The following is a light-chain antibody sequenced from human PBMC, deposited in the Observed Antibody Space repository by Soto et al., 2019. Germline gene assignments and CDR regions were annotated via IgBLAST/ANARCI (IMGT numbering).Light chain of an antibody. J-gene: IGKJ3*01. CDR3: QTDGRTVFT. CDR2: GAS. CDR1: QTISNTY. Sequence: EIVLTQSPGTLSLSPGEGATLSCRASQTISNTYLAWYQQKPGQAPRLLIYGASSRATGIPDMFSGSGCGTDFTLTISGLEPEDSAVYYCQTDGRTVFTFGPWTKVDI. V-gene: IGKV3-20*01.